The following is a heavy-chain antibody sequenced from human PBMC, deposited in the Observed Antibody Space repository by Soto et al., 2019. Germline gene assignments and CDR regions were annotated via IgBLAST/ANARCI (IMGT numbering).Heavy chain of an antibody. Sequence: QVQLVQSGAEVKNPGASVKVSCKASGYRFTSYGIGWVRQAPGQGLEWMGWINAYNGNTNYAQNLQGRVTLTTATSTSTAYMDLRSLRSNDTAVYYCAMVDVYVTPSPQDVWGQGTTVTVSS. D-gene: IGHD3-16*01. J-gene: IGHJ6*02. CDR2: INAYNGNT. CDR3: AMVDVYVTPSPQDV. CDR1: GYRFTSYG. V-gene: IGHV1-18*01.